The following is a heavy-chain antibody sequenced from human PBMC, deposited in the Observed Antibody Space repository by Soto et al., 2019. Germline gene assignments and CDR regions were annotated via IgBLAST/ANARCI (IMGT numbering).Heavy chain of an antibody. CDR1: GYTFTSYY. CDR2: INPSGGST. V-gene: IGHV1-46*01. Sequence: GASVKVSCKASGYTFTSYYMHWVRQAPGQGLEWMGIINPSGGSTSYAQKFQDRVTMTRDTSTSTVYMELSSLRSEDTAVYYCARDTRNSSSWERYFYYYGMDVWGQGTKVTVS. CDR3: ARDTRNSSSWERYFYYYGMDV. J-gene: IGHJ6*02. D-gene: IGHD6-13*01.